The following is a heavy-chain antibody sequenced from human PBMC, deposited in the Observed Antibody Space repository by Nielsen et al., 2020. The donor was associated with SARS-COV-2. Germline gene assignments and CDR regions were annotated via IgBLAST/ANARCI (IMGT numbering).Heavy chain of an antibody. J-gene: IGHJ4*02. CDR3: ARQYSNPAPLD. CDR1: GGSFSGSY. V-gene: IGHV4-34*01. D-gene: IGHD4-11*01. CDR2: INQTRTT. Sequence: SETLSLTCAVYGGSFSGSYWSWIRQPPGKGLEWLGEINQTRTTKYSPLPKSRVTISADTFRIPYSLRLRLSSVTGADTAVYYCARQYSNPAPLDWGQGTLVTVSS.